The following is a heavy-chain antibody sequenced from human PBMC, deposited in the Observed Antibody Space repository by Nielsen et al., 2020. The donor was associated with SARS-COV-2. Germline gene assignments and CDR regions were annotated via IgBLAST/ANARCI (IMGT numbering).Heavy chain of an antibody. Sequence: GESLKISCAASGFTFSSYGMHWVRQAPGKGLEWVAVIWYDGSNKYYADSVKGRFTISRDNSKNTLYLQMSSLRAEDTAVYYCAKRDSTSYYYYGMDVWGQGTTVTVSS. CDR2: IWYDGSNK. CDR3: AKRDSTSYYYYGMDV. CDR1: GFTFSSYG. J-gene: IGHJ6*02. D-gene: IGHD6-13*01. V-gene: IGHV3-30*02.